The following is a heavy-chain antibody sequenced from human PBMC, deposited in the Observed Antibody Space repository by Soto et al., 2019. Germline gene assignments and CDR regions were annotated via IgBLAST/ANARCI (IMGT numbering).Heavy chain of an antibody. Sequence: QVQLVESGGGVVQPGRSLRLSCAASGFTFSSYGMHWVRQAPGKGLEWVAGIWYDGSNKYYADSVKGRFAISRDNSKNTLYLQMNSLRAEDTAVYYCARDPAGDSSSGWGQGTLVTVSS. CDR1: GFTFSSYG. J-gene: IGHJ4*02. CDR3: ARDPAGDSSSG. V-gene: IGHV3-33*01. CDR2: IWYDGSNK. D-gene: IGHD6-13*01.